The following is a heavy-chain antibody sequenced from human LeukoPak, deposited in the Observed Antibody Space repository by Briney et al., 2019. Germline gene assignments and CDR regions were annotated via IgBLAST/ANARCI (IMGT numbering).Heavy chain of an antibody. CDR1: GFTFSYYA. V-gene: IGHV3-30*18. CDR3: AKDWSGSSGY. J-gene: IGHJ4*02. D-gene: IGHD3-3*01. Sequence: GASLRLSCAASGFTFSYYAMHWVRQAPGKGLEWVAVISYDGTKKYYADSLRGRFTISRDNSKNTLYLQVNSLRTEDTAVYYCAKDWSGSSGYWGQGTLVTVSS. CDR2: ISYDGTKK.